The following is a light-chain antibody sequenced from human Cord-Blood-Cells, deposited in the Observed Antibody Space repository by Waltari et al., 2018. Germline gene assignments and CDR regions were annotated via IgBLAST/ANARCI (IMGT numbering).Light chain of an antibody. CDR2: DVS. J-gene: IGLJ2*01. Sequence: QSAQTQPASVSGSPGQSITISCTGTSSDVGGYNYVSWYQQHPGKAPKLMIYDVSNRPSGVSNRVSGSKSGNTASLTIAGLQAEDEADYYCSSYTSSSTLVVFGGGTKLTVL. CDR3: SSYTSSSTLVV. CDR1: SSDVGGYNY. V-gene: IGLV2-14*01.